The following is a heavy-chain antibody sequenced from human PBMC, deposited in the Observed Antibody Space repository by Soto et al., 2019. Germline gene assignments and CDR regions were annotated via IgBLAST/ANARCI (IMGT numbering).Heavy chain of an antibody. D-gene: IGHD3-3*02. V-gene: IGHV4-34*01. Sequence: SETLSLTCAVYGGSFSAYYWSWIRQPPGKGLEWIGEINHSGSTNCNPSLKSRVTMSVDTSKNQFSLKLSSVTAADTAMYYCARRLAAPLYAFDIWGQGTMVTVSS. CDR3: ARRLAAPLYAFDI. CDR2: INHSGST. CDR1: GGSFSAYY. J-gene: IGHJ3*02.